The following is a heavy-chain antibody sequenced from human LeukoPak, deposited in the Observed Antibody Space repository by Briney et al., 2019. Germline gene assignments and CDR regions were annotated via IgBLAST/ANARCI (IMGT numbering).Heavy chain of an antibody. J-gene: IGHJ4*02. D-gene: IGHD3-10*01. Sequence: SETLSLTCAVYGGSFSGYYWSWIRQPPGKGLEWIGEINHSGSTNYNPSLKSRVTISVDTSKNQFSLKLSSVTAADTAVYYCAGGSYGSGSYYTDYWGQGTLVTVSS. V-gene: IGHV4-34*01. CDR3: AGGSYGSGSYYTDY. CDR1: GGSFSGYY. CDR2: INHSGST.